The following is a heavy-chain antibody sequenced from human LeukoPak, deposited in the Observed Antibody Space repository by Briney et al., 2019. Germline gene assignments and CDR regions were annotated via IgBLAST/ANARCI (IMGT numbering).Heavy chain of an antibody. CDR3: ARGLPNNYDILTGTVDY. CDR1: GFTFSSYA. D-gene: IGHD3-9*01. Sequence: GGSLRLSCAASGFTFSSYAIHWVRQAPGKGLEWVAVISYDGSNKYYADSVKGRFTISRDNSKNTLYLQMNSLRAEDTAVYYCARGLPNNYDILTGTVDYWGQGTLVTVSS. J-gene: IGHJ4*02. CDR2: ISYDGSNK. V-gene: IGHV3-30-3*01.